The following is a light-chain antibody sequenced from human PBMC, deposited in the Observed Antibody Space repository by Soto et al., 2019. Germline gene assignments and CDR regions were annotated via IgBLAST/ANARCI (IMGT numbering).Light chain of an antibody. V-gene: IGKV1D-13*01. J-gene: IGKJ3*01. CDR1: QGISSA. Sequence: AIQLTQSPSSLSAYVGDSVSITCRASQGISSALAWYQQKPGRAPKLLIYDASSLEGGVPSRFSGSRSGTDFTLSVSSLQPEDFATYYLQQFDDYPFTFGPGTKVDIK. CDR2: DAS. CDR3: QQFDDYPFT.